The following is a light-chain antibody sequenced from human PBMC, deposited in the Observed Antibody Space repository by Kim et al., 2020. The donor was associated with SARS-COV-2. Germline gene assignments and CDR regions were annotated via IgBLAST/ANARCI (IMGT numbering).Light chain of an antibody. J-gene: IGLJ3*02. V-gene: IGLV1-44*01. CDR2: TDN. Sequence: GQRVTISCSGSSSNIGSNYVSWYQHLPGTAPKLLIYTDNQRPSGVPDRFSGSKSGTSASLAISGLQSEDGADYYCAAWDDGLRGRMFGGGTKVTVL. CDR3: AAWDDGLRGRM. CDR1: SSNIGSNY.